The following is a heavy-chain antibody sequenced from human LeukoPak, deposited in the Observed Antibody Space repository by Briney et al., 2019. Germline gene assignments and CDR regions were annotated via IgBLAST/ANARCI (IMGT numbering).Heavy chain of an antibody. CDR3: ARVEAAAGLDY. Sequence: GGSLRLSCAASGFTFSSYAMSWVRQAPGKGLEWVSAISGSGGSTYYADSVKGRFTISRDNSKNTLYLQMNSLRVEDTAIYYCARVEAAAGLDYWGQGTLVTVSS. V-gene: IGHV3-23*01. D-gene: IGHD6-13*01. CDR1: GFTFSSYA. CDR2: ISGSGGST. J-gene: IGHJ4*02.